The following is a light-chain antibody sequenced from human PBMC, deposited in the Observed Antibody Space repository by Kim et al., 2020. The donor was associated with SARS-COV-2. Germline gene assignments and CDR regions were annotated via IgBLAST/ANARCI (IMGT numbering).Light chain of an antibody. CDR1: QRISPR. Sequence: DIQMTQFPSTLSASVGDSVTITCRASQRISPRLAWYQQKPGKAPKLLIYKTSSLETGVPSRFSGSGSGTEFTLTISSLQPDDSATSYGQQYNSYSTFGQGTKLEI. CDR2: KTS. V-gene: IGKV1-5*03. J-gene: IGKJ2*01. CDR3: QQYNSYST.